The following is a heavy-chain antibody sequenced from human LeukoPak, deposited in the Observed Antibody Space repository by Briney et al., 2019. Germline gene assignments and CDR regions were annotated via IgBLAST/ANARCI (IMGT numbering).Heavy chain of an antibody. Sequence: SVKVPCKASGGTFSSYAISWVRQAPGQGLEWMGGIIPIFGTANYAQKFQGRVTITADESTSTAYMELSSLRSEDTAVYYCARGQWLVLGTFDYWGQGTLVTVSS. CDR3: ARGQWLVLGTFDY. V-gene: IGHV1-69*01. D-gene: IGHD6-19*01. J-gene: IGHJ4*02. CDR1: GGTFSSYA. CDR2: IIPIFGTA.